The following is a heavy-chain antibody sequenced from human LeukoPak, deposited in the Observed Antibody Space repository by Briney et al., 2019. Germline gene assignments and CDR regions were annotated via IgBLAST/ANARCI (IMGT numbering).Heavy chain of an antibody. CDR3: ARASQGLGMGKPLP. CDR1: GYSISSGYY. J-gene: IGHJ5*02. V-gene: IGHV4-38-2*02. Sequence: SETLSLTCTVSGYSISSGYYWGWIRQPPGKGLEWIGSIYHSGSTYYNPSLKSRVTISVDTSKNQFSLKLSSVNAADTAVYYCARASQGLGMGKPLPRGQGTLVTVSS. CDR2: IYHSGST. D-gene: IGHD7-27*01.